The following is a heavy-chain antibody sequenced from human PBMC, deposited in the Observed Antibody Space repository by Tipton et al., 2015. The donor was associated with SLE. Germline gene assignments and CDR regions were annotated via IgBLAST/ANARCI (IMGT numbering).Heavy chain of an antibody. CDR3: ARGGSGGYEGLSDYYGMDV. CDR2: TFYRSRWHT. D-gene: IGHD1-26*01. CDR1: GDSVSSNSAG. V-gene: IGHV6-1*01. Sequence: GLVKPSQTLSLTCAISGDSVSSNSAGWNWIRQSPSRGLEWLGRTFYRSRWHTDYPVSVQSRISIDPDTSMNQFSLQLSSVTPEDTGVYYCARGGSGGYEGLSDYYGMDVWGQGTAVTVSS. J-gene: IGHJ6*02.